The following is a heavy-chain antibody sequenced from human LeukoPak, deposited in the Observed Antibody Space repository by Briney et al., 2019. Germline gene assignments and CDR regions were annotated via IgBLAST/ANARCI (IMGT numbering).Heavy chain of an antibody. Sequence: SETLSLTCAVSGGSISSGGYSWSWIRQPPGKGLEWIGYIYHSGSTYYNPSLKSRVTISVDRSKNQFSLKLSSVTDADTAVYYCARYHNGYDDYWGQGSLVTVSS. D-gene: IGHD5-12*01. CDR3: ARYHNGYDDY. J-gene: IGHJ4*02. CDR1: GGSISSGGYS. CDR2: IYHSGST. V-gene: IGHV4-30-2*01.